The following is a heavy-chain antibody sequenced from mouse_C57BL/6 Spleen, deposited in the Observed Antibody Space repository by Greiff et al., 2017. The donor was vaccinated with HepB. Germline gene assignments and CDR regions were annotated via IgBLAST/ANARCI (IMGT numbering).Heavy chain of an antibody. Sequence: EVQLVESGGGLVKPGGSLKLSCAASGFTFSDYGMHWVRQAPEKGLEWVAYISSGSSTIYYADTVKGRFTISRDNAKNTLFLQMTMLRSEDTAKYYWGREETPYYFDYWGQGTTLTVSS. CDR1: GFTFSDYG. J-gene: IGHJ2*01. CDR3: GREETPYYFDY. V-gene: IGHV5-17*01. CDR2: ISSGSSTI.